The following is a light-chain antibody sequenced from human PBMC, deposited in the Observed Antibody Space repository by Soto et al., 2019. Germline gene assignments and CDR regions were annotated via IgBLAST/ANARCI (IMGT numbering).Light chain of an antibody. V-gene: IGLV1-40*01. CDR3: QSYDSSLSGAVV. J-gene: IGLJ2*01. Sequence: QSVLTQPPSVSGAPGQRVTISCTGSSSNIGAGYDVHSYQQLPGTAPKLLIYGNSNRPSGVPDRFSGSKSGTSASLAITGLQAEDEADYYCQSYDSSLSGAVVFGAGTKVTVL. CDR2: GNS. CDR1: SSNIGAGYD.